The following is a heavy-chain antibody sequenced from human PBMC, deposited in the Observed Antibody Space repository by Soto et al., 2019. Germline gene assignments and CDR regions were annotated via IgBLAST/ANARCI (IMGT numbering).Heavy chain of an antibody. J-gene: IGHJ5*01. D-gene: IGHD3-10*01. CDR3: AKAPVTGSGSYSPDS. V-gene: IGHV3-23*01. Sequence: EVQLLESGGGLVQPGGSLRLSCAASGFTFSPYAMTWVRQAPGKGLEWVSTISGSSIYIYYADSVKGRFTISRDNSKSILYLQMNSLRADDTAVYYCAKAPVTGSGSYSPDSWGQGTLVTVSS. CDR2: ISGSSIYI. CDR1: GFTFSPYA.